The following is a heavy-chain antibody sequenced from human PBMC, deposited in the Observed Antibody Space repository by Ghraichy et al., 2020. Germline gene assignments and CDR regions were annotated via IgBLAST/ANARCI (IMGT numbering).Heavy chain of an antibody. CDR1: GGSISSNNW. V-gene: IGHV4-4*02. D-gene: IGHD2-2*01. CDR3: ARGYCSSTSCYPPYRADYYYGLDV. J-gene: IGHJ6*02. CDR2: MYHSGST. Sequence: SETLSLTCAVSGGSISSNNWWSWVRQPPGKGLEWIGEMYHSGSTNYNPSLKSRVTISVDKSRNQFSLKLSSVTAADTAVYYCARGYCSSTSCYPPYRADYYYGLDVWGQGTTVTVSS.